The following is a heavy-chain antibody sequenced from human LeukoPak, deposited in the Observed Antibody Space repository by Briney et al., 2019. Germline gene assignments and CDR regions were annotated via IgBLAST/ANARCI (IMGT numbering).Heavy chain of an antibody. CDR1: GFTFSSYW. CDR3: ARAGDFNYYDSSGYYPEDY. CDR2: IKQDGSEK. D-gene: IGHD3-22*01. Sequence: PGGSLRLSCAASGFTFSSYWMSWVRQAPGKGLEWVANIKQDGSEKYYVDSVKGRFTISRDNAKNSLYLQMNSLRAEDTAVYYCARAGDFNYYDSSGYYPEDYWGQGTLVTVSS. J-gene: IGHJ4*02. V-gene: IGHV3-7*01.